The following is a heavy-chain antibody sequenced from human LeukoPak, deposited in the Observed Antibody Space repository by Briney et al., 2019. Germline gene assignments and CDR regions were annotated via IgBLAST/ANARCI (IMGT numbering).Heavy chain of an antibody. CDR1: GGIFSSDA. D-gene: IGHD1-26*01. J-gene: IGHJ4*02. CDR2: IIPIYGTP. Sequence: SVKVSCKASGGIFSSDAFSWVRQAPGQGLEWMGGIIPIYGTPNYSQKFRGRVTITADESASTTYMELSSLRSADTAVYYCARVGVGAVQYYFDSWGQGTLVTVSS. CDR3: ARVGVGAVQYYFDS. V-gene: IGHV1-69*13.